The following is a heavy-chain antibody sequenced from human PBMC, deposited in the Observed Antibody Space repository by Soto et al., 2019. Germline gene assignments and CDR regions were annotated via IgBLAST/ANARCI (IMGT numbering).Heavy chain of an antibody. CDR2: IDTSGTT. CDR3: ARGPRGYVYYHGMDV. J-gene: IGHJ6*02. CDR1: GGSISSYY. D-gene: IGHD3-10*01. V-gene: IGHV4-4*07. Sequence: SETLSLTCTVSGGSISSYYVSWIRQSAGKGLEWIGRIDTSGTTNYNPSLKSRVAMSVDASKNHFSLNLSSVTAADTAVYYCARGPRGYVYYHGMDVWGQGTTVTVSS.